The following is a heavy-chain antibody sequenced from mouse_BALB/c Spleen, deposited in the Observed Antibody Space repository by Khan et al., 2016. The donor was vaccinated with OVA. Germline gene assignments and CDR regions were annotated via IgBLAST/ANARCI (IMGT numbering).Heavy chain of an antibody. D-gene: IGHD2-14*01. V-gene: IGHV1-26*01. CDR3: ARVYDFFAS. J-gene: IGHJ3*01. Sequence: EVQLQQSGPDLVKTGASVKISCMASGYSFTAYYMNWVRLSHGKSLECIGRINPNTYYINYNQKFKGKAILTVDKSSSTAYMELRSLTSEDSAVYVCARVYDFFASWGQGTLVTVSA. CDR1: GYSFTAYY. CDR2: INPNTYYI.